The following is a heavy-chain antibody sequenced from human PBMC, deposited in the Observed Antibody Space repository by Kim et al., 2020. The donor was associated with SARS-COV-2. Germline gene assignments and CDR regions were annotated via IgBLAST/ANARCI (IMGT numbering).Heavy chain of an antibody. CDR3: ARVLGYCSSTSCQMGGFDY. V-gene: IGHV4-4*02. D-gene: IGHD2-2*01. Sequence: SETLSLTCAVSGGSISSSNWWSWVRQPPGKGLEWIGEIYHSGSTNYNPSLKSRVTISVDKSKNQFSLKLSSVTAADTAVYYCARVLGYCSSTSCQMGGFDYWGQGTLVTVSS. CDR1: GGSISSSNW. CDR2: IYHSGST. J-gene: IGHJ4*02.